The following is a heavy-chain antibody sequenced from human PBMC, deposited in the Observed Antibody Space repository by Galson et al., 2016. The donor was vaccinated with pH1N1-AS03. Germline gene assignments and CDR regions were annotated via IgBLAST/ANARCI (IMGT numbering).Heavy chain of an antibody. J-gene: IGHJ5*02. CDR3: ARSPRVISVAGTFPSRFDP. V-gene: IGHV4-38-2*02. Sequence: ETLSLTCTVSGYSITTGHYWGWIRQPPGKGLEWIGSIYPGVSTDYNPSLKSRFTISVDTSKNPFSLKLSSVTAADTAVYYCARSPRVISVAGTFPSRFDPWGQGTLVTVSS. CDR1: GYSITTGHY. D-gene: IGHD6-19*01. CDR2: IYPGVST.